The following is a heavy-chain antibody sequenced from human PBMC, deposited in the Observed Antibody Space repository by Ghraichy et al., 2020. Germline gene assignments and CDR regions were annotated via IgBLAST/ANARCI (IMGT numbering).Heavy chain of an antibody. Sequence: GESLNISCAASGFTVSSNYMSWVRQAPGKGLEWVSVIYSGGSTYYADSVKGRFTISRDNSKNTLYLQMNSLRAEDTAVYYCASLRGRAFDIWGQGTMVTVSS. CDR2: IYSGGST. CDR3: ASLRGRAFDI. J-gene: IGHJ3*02. CDR1: GFTVSSNY. V-gene: IGHV3-53*01. D-gene: IGHD3-10*01.